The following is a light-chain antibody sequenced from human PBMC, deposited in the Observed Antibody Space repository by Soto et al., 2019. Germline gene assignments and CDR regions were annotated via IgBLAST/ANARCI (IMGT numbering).Light chain of an antibody. J-gene: IGKJ3*01. CDR2: DAS. CDR3: QHRSNWPS. V-gene: IGKV3-11*01. Sequence: EIVLTQSPATLSLSPGERATLSCRASQSVSSYLAWYQQKPDQPPRLLIYDASNRASGIPARFSGSGSGTDFTLTISCLEPEDFAVYYCQHRSNWPSFGPGTKVDIK. CDR1: QSVSSY.